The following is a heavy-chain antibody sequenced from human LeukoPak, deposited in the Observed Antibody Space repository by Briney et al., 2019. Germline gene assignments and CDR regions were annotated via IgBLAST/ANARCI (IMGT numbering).Heavy chain of an antibody. CDR3: ARVGSESDFWSGYYGYYYGMDV. Sequence: SETLSLTCTVSGGSISSYYWSWIRQPPGKGLEWIGYIYYSGSTNYNPSLKSRVTISVDTSKNQFSLKLSSVTAADTAVYYCARVGSESDFWSGYYGYYYGMDVWGQGTTVTVSS. V-gene: IGHV4-59*01. CDR1: GGSISSYY. CDR2: IYYSGST. D-gene: IGHD3-3*01. J-gene: IGHJ6*02.